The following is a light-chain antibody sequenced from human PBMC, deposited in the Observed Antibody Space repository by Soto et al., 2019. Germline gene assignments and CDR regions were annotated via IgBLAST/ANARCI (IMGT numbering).Light chain of an antibody. V-gene: IGLV2-14*01. CDR3: SSYTSRSTLV. Sequence: QSVLTHPASVSWSPGQSITISCTGTSSDVGGYNYVSWYQQHPGKAPKLMIYEVTNRPSGVSNRFSGSKSGNTASLTISGLQAEDEADYYCSSYTSRSTLVFGTGTKVTVL. CDR2: EVT. J-gene: IGLJ1*01. CDR1: SSDVGGYNY.